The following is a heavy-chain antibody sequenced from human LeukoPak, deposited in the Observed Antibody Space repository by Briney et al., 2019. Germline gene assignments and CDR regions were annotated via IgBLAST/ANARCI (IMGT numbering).Heavy chain of an antibody. D-gene: IGHD4-17*01. CDR3: ATGRGDYFRGEYYFDY. Sequence: PGGSLRLSCAASGFTFSSYWMSWVRQAPGKGLEWVANIKQDGSEKYYVDSVKGRFTISRDNAKNSLYLQMNSLRAEDTAEYYCATGRGDYFRGEYYFDYWGQGTLVTVSS. V-gene: IGHV3-7*03. J-gene: IGHJ4*02. CDR2: IKQDGSEK. CDR1: GFTFSSYW.